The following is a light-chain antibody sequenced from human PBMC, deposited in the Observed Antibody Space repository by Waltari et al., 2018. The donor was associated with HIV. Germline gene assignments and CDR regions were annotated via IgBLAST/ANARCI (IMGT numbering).Light chain of an antibody. CDR3: QVWESSTDDHQVV. CDR1: NIGSKR. J-gene: IGLJ2*01. V-gene: IGLV3-21*02. Sequence: SYVLTQPPSVSVAPGQTARMTCGGNNIGSKRLHRYQQKPGQAPVLVVYDDRDRPSGIPERFSGSNFGNTATLTITRVEAGDEADYYCQVWESSTDDHQVVFGGGTKLTVL. CDR2: DDR.